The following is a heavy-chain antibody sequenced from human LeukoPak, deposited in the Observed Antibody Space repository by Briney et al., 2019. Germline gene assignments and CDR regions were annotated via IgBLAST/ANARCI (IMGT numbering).Heavy chain of an antibody. V-gene: IGHV3-7*03. J-gene: IGHJ4*02. D-gene: IGHD6-13*01. CDR3: AKARPLDSSSWSHGDY. CDR1: GFTFSSYW. Sequence: GGSLRLSCAASGFTFSSYWMSWVRQAPGKGLEWVANIKQDGSEKYYVDSVKGRFTISRDNAKNSLYLQMNSLRAEDTAVYYCAKARPLDSSSWSHGDYWGQGTLVTVSS. CDR2: IKQDGSEK.